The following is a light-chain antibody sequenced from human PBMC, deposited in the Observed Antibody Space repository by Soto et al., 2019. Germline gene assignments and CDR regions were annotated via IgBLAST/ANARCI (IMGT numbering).Light chain of an antibody. Sequence: DIQLTQPPSPVYASVEERVTIACRASQDISNYLAWFQQKPAKVPKRLIYDAPSLESGVPSTFSGSGSGTEFTLTISSLQPDDFSTYYCQQYNSYSPLTFGGGTKVDIK. CDR1: QDISNY. CDR2: DAP. V-gene: IGKV1-17*03. J-gene: IGKJ4*01. CDR3: QQYNSYSPLT.